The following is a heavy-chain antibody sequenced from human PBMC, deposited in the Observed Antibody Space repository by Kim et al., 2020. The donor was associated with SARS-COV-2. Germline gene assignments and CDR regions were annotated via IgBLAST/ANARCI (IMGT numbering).Heavy chain of an antibody. CDR3: EKSAPTIRIWFGCLKDGYYFDD. V-gene: IGHV3-23*01. D-gene: IGHD3-10*01. J-gene: IGHJ4*02. Sequence: GGSLRLSCAASGFTFSSYAMSWVRQAPGKGLEWVSAIIGMGGSTYSADSVKGRFTISRDNPKNTLYWQMNSRRAEDTAVNSCEKSAPTIRIWFGCLKDGYYFDDWGQGTLVTVSS. CDR2: IIGMGGST. CDR1: GFTFSSYA.